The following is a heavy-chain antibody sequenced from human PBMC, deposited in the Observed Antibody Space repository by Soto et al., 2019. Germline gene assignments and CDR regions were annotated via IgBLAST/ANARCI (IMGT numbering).Heavy chain of an antibody. J-gene: IGHJ2*01. Sequence: VQLLESGGGLVQPGGSLRVSCVASGFTFSSHDFAWIRQAPGKGLEWISTIRDRGTYTEYAASVKGRFTISRDVSTDTVSLQMDSLRAGDTATYYCARRPLNWGNWYFDLWGRGTLGTVAA. CDR2: IRDRGTYT. CDR1: GFTFSSHD. CDR3: ARRPLNWGNWYFDL. V-gene: IGHV3-23*01. D-gene: IGHD7-27*01.